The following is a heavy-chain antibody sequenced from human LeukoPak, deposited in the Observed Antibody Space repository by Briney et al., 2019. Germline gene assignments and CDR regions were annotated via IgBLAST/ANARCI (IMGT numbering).Heavy chain of an antibody. CDR3: ARVAVNGVN. J-gene: IGHJ4*02. V-gene: IGHV3-48*03. CDR2: ISRSGSTI. D-gene: IGHD6-19*01. Sequence: GGSLRLSCAASGFTFSSYEMNWVRQAPGKGLEWVSYISRSGSTIYYADSVKGRFTISRDNAKNSLYLQMNSLRAEDTAVYYCARVAVNGVNWGQGTLVTVSS. CDR1: GFTFSSYE.